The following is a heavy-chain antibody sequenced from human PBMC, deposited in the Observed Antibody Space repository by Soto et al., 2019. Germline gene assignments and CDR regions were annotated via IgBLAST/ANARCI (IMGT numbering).Heavy chain of an antibody. D-gene: IGHD3-10*01. CDR1: GFTFSSYA. Sequence: EVPLLESGGGLVQPGGSLRLSCAASGFTFSSYAMSWVRQAPGKGLAWVSAISGGGGSTYYADSVKGRFTISRDNSKNTRYLQMNSLRAEDTAVYDCAKAGRTRGGGSFDCWGQGTLVTVSS. J-gene: IGHJ4*02. CDR3: AKAGRTRGGGSFDC. V-gene: IGHV3-23*01. CDR2: ISGGGGST.